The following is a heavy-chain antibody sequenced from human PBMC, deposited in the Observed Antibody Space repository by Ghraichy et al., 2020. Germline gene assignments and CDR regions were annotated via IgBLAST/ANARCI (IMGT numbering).Heavy chain of an antibody. Sequence: GGSLRLSCAASGFTFSDYSMNWVRQAPGKGLEWVSYISNDRTTYTDAVKGRFTISIDNDKNSLYLQMNSLRDEAKAVYYCSREYRWALVDWGQGTLVTVSS. CDR3: SREYRWALVD. CDR2: ISNDRTT. J-gene: IGHJ4*02. CDR1: GFTFSDYS. D-gene: IGHD1-26*01. V-gene: IGHV3-48*02.